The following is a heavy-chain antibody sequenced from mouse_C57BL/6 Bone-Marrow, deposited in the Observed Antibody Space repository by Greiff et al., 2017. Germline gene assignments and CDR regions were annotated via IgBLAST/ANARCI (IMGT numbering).Heavy chain of an antibody. J-gene: IGHJ4*01. CDR3: AREWERYAMDY. CDR1: GFTFSSYA. Sequence: EVQVVESGGGLVKPGGSLKLSCAASGFTFSSYAMSWVRQTPEKRLEWVATISAGGSYTYYPDNVKGRFTISRDNAKNHLYLQMSHLKSEDTAMYYCAREWERYAMDYWGQGTSVTVSS. V-gene: IGHV5-4*01. D-gene: IGHD4-1*01. CDR2: ISAGGSYT.